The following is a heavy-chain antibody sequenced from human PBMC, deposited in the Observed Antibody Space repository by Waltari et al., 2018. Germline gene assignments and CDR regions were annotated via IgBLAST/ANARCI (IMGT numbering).Heavy chain of an antibody. Sequence: EVQLVESGEDLVKPGGSLRLSCAASGFTFSSYSMNWVRQASGKGLAWVSSMSSGSTTIHYADSVKGRFTISRDNAKKSLYRQMNSLRAEDMAVDYCARGTMGTYDYWGQGTLVTVSS. J-gene: IGHJ4*02. CDR2: MSSGSTTI. CDR3: ARGTMGTYDY. D-gene: IGHD3-10*01. V-gene: IGHV3-21*01. CDR1: GFTFSSYS.